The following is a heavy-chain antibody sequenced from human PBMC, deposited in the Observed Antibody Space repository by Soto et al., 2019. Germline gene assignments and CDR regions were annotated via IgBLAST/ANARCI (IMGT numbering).Heavy chain of an antibody. CDR3: ARGDSAAAGTGNWFDP. CDR2: IYYSGIT. J-gene: IGHJ5*02. CDR1: GGSISSYY. V-gene: IGHV4-59*01. Sequence: QVQLQESGPGLVKPSETLSLTCTVSGGSISSYYWSWIRQPPGKGLEWIGYIYYSGITNYNPSLKSRVTISVDTSKNQFSLKLSSVTAADTAVYYCARGDSAAAGTGNWFDPWGQGTLVTVSS. D-gene: IGHD6-13*01.